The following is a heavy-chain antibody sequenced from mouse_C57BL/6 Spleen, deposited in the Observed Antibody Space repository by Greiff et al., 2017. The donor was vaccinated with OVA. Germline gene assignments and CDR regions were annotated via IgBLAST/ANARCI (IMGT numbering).Heavy chain of an antibody. V-gene: IGHV6-3*01. CDR2: IRLKSDNYAT. Sequence: EVQLQQSGGGLVQPGGSMKLSCVASGFTFSNYWMNWVRQSPEKGLEWVAQIRLKSDNYATQYAESVKGRFTISRDDSKSSVYLQMNNLRAEDTGIYYCTGATVVATNWYFDVWGTGTTVTVSS. D-gene: IGHD1-1*01. CDR3: TGATVVATNWYFDV. CDR1: GFTFSNYW. J-gene: IGHJ1*03.